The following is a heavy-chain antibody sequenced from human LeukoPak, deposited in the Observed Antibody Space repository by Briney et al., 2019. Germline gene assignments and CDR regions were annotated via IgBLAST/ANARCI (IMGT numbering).Heavy chain of an antibody. J-gene: IGHJ3*02. Sequence: GGSLRLSCVASGFTFSSYTMNWVRQAPGKGLEWVSSITSDSSYMYYADSVKGRFTISRDNAKNSLCLQMNSLRAEDTAVYYCARRPARKAFDIWGQGTMVTVSS. CDR2: ITSDSSYM. V-gene: IGHV3-21*04. CDR3: ARRPARKAFDI. D-gene: IGHD1-14*01. CDR1: GFTFSSYT.